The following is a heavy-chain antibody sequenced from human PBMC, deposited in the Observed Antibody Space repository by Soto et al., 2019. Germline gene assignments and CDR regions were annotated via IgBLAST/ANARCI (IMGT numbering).Heavy chain of an antibody. CDR2: IIPIFGTA. J-gene: IGHJ5*02. CDR3: AREAIVVWVAATKAGWFVP. Sequence: ASVQVSCKASGGTFSSYAISWVRQAPGQGLEWMGGIIPIFGTANYAQKFQGRVTITADESTSTAYMELSSLRSEDTAVYYCAREAIVVWVAATKAGWFVPWGQGNLVTGPS. CDR1: GGTFSSYA. V-gene: IGHV1-69*13. D-gene: IGHD2-15*01.